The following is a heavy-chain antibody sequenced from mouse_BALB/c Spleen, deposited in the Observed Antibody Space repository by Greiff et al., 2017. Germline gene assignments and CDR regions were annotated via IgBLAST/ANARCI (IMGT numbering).Heavy chain of an antibody. CDR2: IDPENGDT. D-gene: IGHD2-4*01. Sequence: EVQLQQSGAELVRSGASVKLSCTASGFNIKDYYMHWVKQRPEQGLEWIGWIDPENGDTEYAPKFQGKATMTADTSSNTAYLQLSSLTSEDTAVYYCNANYDYDGGYGVGYAMDYWGQGTSVTVSS. V-gene: IGHV14-4*02. CDR1: GFNIKDYY. J-gene: IGHJ4*01. CDR3: NANYDYDGGYGVGYAMDY.